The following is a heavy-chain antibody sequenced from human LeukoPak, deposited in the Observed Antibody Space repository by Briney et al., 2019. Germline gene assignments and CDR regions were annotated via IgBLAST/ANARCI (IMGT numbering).Heavy chain of an antibody. Sequence: PGGSLRLSCAASGFTFTSYAMSWVRQAPGKGLEWVSAVSGSGGSTYYADSVKGRFTISRDNSKNTLYLQVNSLRAEDTAVYYCAKEDVYSSGPFDYWGQGTLVTVSS. CDR3: AKEDVYSSGPFDY. D-gene: IGHD5-18*01. CDR2: VSGSGGST. J-gene: IGHJ4*02. CDR1: GFTFTSYA. V-gene: IGHV3-23*01.